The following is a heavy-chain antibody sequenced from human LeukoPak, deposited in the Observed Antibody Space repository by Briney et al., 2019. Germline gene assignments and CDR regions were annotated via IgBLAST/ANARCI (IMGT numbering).Heavy chain of an antibody. V-gene: IGHV3-11*01. CDR3: AREGYYYDSSGYPY. CDR2: ISSSGSTI. CDR1: GFTFSDYY. D-gene: IGHD3-22*01. Sequence: GGSLRLSCAASGFTFSDYYMSWIRHAPGKGLEWGSYISSSGSTIYYADSVKGRFTISRDNAKNSLYLQMNSLRAEDTAVYYCAREGYYYDSSGYPYWGQGTLVTVSS. J-gene: IGHJ4*02.